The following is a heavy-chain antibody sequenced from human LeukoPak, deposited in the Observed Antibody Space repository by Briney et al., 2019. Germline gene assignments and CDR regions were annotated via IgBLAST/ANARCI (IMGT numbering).Heavy chain of an antibody. CDR3: ARGGYSSGQRDYYGMDV. D-gene: IGHD6-19*01. Sequence: ASVTVSCKASGYTFTSYYMHWVRQAPGQGLEWMGIINPSGGSTSYAQKFQGRVTMTRDTSTSTVYMELSSLRSEDTAVYYCARGGYSSGQRDYYGMDVWGQGTTVTVSS. CDR2: INPSGGST. J-gene: IGHJ6*02. V-gene: IGHV1-46*01. CDR1: GYTFTSYY.